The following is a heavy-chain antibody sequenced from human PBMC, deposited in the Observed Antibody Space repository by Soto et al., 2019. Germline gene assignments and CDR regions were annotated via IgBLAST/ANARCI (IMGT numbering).Heavy chain of an antibody. V-gene: IGHV3-72*01. Sequence: EVQLVESGGGLVQPGGSLRLSCAASGLIFSDYHMDWVRQAPGKGLEWVGRIRRKAKSYTTEYAASVKGRFTISRDDSKNSLYLQRNSLKSEDTAVYYCAMLGGWSGGSSGMDVWGQGTTVTVSS. D-gene: IGHD3-10*02. J-gene: IGHJ6*02. CDR2: IRRKAKSYTT. CDR1: GLIFSDYH. CDR3: AMLGGWSGGSSGMDV.